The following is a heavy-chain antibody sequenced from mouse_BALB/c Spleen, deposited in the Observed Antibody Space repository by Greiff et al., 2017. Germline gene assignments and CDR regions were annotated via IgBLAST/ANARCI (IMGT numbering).Heavy chain of an antibody. Sequence: DVKLVESGGGLVQPGGSMKLSCVASGFTFSNYWMNWVRQSPEKGLEWVAEIRLKSNNYATHYAESVKGRFTISRDDSKSSVYLQMNNLRAEDTGIYYCTRDYGYLFDYWGQGTTLTVSS. CDR1: GFTFSNYW. CDR3: TRDYGYLFDY. CDR2: IRLKSNNYAT. J-gene: IGHJ2*01. D-gene: IGHD2-2*01. V-gene: IGHV6-6*02.